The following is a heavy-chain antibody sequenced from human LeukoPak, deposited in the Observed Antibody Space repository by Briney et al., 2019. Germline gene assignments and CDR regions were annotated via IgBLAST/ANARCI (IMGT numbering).Heavy chain of an antibody. CDR2: INPDGGEK. Sequence: GGSLRLSCAASEFTFGIYWMSWVRQAPGKGLEWLANINPDGGEKRYVDSVKGRFTISRDNSKNTLYLQMNSLRAEDTAVYYCAKDKDLITMVRVLAFDYWGQGTLVTVSS. CDR1: EFTFGIYW. CDR3: AKDKDLITMVRVLAFDY. J-gene: IGHJ4*02. D-gene: IGHD3-10*01. V-gene: IGHV3-7*03.